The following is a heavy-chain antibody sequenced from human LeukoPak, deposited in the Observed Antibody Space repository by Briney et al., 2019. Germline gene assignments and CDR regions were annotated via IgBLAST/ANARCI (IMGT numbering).Heavy chain of an antibody. Sequence: ASVKVSCKASGYTFTSHGISWVRQAPGQGLEWMGWISAYKGNIKYSEKFEDRVILTTDTSTSTAYMELRNLRSDDTAMYYCARDMVVVLLWVGESSDSKDKWVDPWGQGTLVTVSS. CDR3: ARDMVVVLLWVGESSDSKDKWVDP. CDR2: ISAYKGNI. J-gene: IGHJ5*02. V-gene: IGHV1-18*01. D-gene: IGHD3-10*01. CDR1: GYTFTSHG.